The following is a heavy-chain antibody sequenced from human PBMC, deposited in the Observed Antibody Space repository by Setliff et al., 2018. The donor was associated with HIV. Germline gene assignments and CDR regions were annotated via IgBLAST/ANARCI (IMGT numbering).Heavy chain of an antibody. D-gene: IGHD2-2*01. J-gene: IGHJ4*02. CDR1: GYTFSEYA. CDR2: IDTDNGYR. CDR3: ARWCAAAGCYPAIYHFDS. Sequence: ASVKVSCKASGYTFSEYAIHWVRQAPGQRLEWMGRIDTDNGYRRYSPKLQGRVPITKDTSVNTAYMELRGLRSEDTAVYYCARWCAAAGCYPAIYHFDSWGQGTLVTVSS. V-gene: IGHV1-3*04.